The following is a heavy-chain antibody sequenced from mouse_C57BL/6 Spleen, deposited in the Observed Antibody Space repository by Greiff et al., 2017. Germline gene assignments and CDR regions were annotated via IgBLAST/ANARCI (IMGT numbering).Heavy chain of an antibody. CDR2: IRYSGST. Sequence: EVKLMESGPGMVKPSQSLSLTCTVTGYSITSGYDWHWIRHFPGNKLEWMGYIRYSGSTNYNPSLKSRISITHDTSKNHFFLKLNAVTTEDTATYYCARGDYGSSLYWYFDVWGTGTTVTVSS. V-gene: IGHV3-1*01. CDR3: ARGDYGSSLYWYFDV. D-gene: IGHD1-1*01. J-gene: IGHJ1*03. CDR1: GYSITSGYD.